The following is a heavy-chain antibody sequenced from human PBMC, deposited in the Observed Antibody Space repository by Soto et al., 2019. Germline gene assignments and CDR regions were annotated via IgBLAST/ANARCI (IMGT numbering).Heavy chain of an antibody. CDR3: ARGVRFLEGKDYFDD. CDR1: GGTFSSFA. J-gene: IGHJ4*02. CDR2: IIPIFGTA. Sequence: SVKVSCKASGGTFSSFAISWVRQAPGQGLEWMGGIIPIFGTANYAQKSQGRITITADESTSTAYMELSSLRSEDTAVYYCARGVRFLEGKDYFDDWGQGTLVTVSS. V-gene: IGHV1-69*13. D-gene: IGHD3-3*01.